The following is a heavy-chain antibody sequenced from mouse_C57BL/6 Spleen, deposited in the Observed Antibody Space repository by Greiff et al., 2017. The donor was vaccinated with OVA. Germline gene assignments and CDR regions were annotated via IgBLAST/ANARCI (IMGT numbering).Heavy chain of an antibody. D-gene: IGHD1-1*01. CDR2: IWPGGGT. CDR3: ARNPPITTVVAHWYFDV. Sequence: VQLQESGPGLVAPSQSLSITCTVSGFSFTSYAISWVRQPPGKGLEWLGVIWPGGGTNYNSALKSRKSISKDNSKSQVFLKMNSRQTDDTARYYCARNPPITTVVAHWYFDVWGTGTTVTVSS. V-gene: IGHV2-9-1*01. J-gene: IGHJ1*03. CDR1: GFSFTSYA.